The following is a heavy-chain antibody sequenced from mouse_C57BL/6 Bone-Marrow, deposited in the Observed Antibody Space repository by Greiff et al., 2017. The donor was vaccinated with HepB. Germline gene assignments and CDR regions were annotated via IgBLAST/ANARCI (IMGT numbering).Heavy chain of an antibody. CDR1: GYTFTDYY. V-gene: IGHV1-19*01. CDR3: ARCDGYYVNYAMDY. CDR2: INPYNGGT. D-gene: IGHD2-3*01. Sequence: EVQLQQSGPVLVKPGASVKMSCKASGYTFTDYYMNWVKQSHGKSLEWIGVINPYNGGTSYNQKFKGKATLTVDKSSSTAYMELNSLTSEDSAVYYCARCDGYYVNYAMDYWGQGTSVTVSS. J-gene: IGHJ4*01.